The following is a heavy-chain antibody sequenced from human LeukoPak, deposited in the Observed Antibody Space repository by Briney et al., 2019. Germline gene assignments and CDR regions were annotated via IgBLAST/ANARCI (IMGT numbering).Heavy chain of an antibody. CDR3: ARGTYDSSGWYKDAFDI. CDR1: GGSISSYY. V-gene: IGHV4-59*01. Sequence: SETLSLTCTASGGSISSYYWSWIRQPPGKGLEWIGYIYYSGSTNYNPSLKSRVTISVDTSKNQFSLKLSSVTAADTAVYYCARGTYDSSGWYKDAFDIWGQGTMVTVSS. CDR2: IYYSGST. D-gene: IGHD6-19*01. J-gene: IGHJ3*02.